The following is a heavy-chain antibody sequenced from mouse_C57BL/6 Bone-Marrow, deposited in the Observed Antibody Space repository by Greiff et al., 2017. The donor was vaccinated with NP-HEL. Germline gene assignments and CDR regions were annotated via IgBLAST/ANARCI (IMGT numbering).Heavy chain of an antibody. D-gene: IGHD1-1*01. CDR3: AREDYGSSYWYFDV. J-gene: IGHJ1*03. CDR1: GFTFSSYA. Sequence: EVQLVESGGGLVKPGGSLKLSCAASGFTFSSYAMSWVRQTPEKRLEWVATISDGGSYTYYPDNVKGRFTISGDNAKNNLYLQMSHLKSEDTAMYYCAREDYGSSYWYFDVWGTGTTVTVSS. CDR2: ISDGGSYT. V-gene: IGHV5-4*01.